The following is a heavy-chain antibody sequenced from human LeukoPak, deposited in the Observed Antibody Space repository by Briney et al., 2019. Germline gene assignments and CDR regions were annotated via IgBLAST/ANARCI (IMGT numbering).Heavy chain of an antibody. CDR2: INPSGGST. CDR1: GYTFTSYY. Sequence: ASVKVSCKXSGYTFTSYYMHWVRQAPGQGLERMGIINPSGGSTSYAQKFQGRVTMTRDTSTSTVYMELSSLRSEDTAVYYCARDGASGSYCGGDCYSGFDYWGQGTLVTVSS. CDR3: ARDGASGSYCGGDCYSGFDY. J-gene: IGHJ4*02. V-gene: IGHV1-46*01. D-gene: IGHD2-21*02.